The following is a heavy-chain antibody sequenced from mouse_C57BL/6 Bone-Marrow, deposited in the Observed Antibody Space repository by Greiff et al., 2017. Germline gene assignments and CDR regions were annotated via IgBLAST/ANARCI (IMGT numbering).Heavy chain of an antibody. J-gene: IGHJ3*01. CDR3: ARHADDGYWFAY. Sequence: EVNVVESGGGLVQPGESLKLSCESNEYEFPSHDMSWVRKTPEKRLELVAAINSDGGSTYYPDTMERRFIISRDNTKKTLYLQMISLRSEDTALYYCARHADDGYWFAYWGQGTLVTVSA. V-gene: IGHV5-2*01. D-gene: IGHD2-3*01. CDR1: EYEFPSHD. CDR2: INSDGGST.